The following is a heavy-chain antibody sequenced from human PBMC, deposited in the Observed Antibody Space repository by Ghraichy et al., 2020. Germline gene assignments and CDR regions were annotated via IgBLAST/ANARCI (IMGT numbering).Heavy chain of an antibody. J-gene: IGHJ4*02. V-gene: IGHV4-59*01. CDR1: GGSISSYY. CDR3: ARAMYPGYCSSTSCYVPYYFDY. D-gene: IGHD2-2*01. CDR2: IYYSGST. Sequence: SETLSLTCTVSGGSISSYYWSWIRQPPGKGLEWIGYIYYSGSTNYNPSLKSRVTISVDTSKNQFSLKLSSVTAADTAVYYCARAMYPGYCSSTSCYVPYYFDYWGQGTLVTVSS.